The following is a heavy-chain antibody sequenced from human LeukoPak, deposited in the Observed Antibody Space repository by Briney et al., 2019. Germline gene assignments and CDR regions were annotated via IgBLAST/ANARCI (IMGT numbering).Heavy chain of an antibody. D-gene: IGHD2-21*02. CDR3: AKTTYCGVDCYSWYFDY. CDR2: IHYDSSTE. Sequence: PGGSLRLSCAASGFAFSSYGMHWVRQAPGKGLEWVAYIHYDSSTEDYADSVKGRFTISRDNSRNTLYLQVNSLRAEDTAIYHCAKTTYCGVDCYSWYFDYWGQGTLVTVSS. CDR1: GFAFSSYG. J-gene: IGHJ4*02. V-gene: IGHV3-30*02.